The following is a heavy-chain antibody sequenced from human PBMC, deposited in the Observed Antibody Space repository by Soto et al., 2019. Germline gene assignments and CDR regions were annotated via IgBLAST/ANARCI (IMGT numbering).Heavy chain of an antibody. J-gene: IGHJ3*02. D-gene: IGHD3-9*01. CDR1: GFALRDYS. CDR3: VRDRDWAFDI. V-gene: IGHV3-21*06. CDR2: AGTSRKYI. Sequence: WGSLRLSCAASGFALRDYSMNWVRQAPGKGLEWVSYAGTSRKYIFYADSVRGRFTISRDDARNSVYLQLNSLRDEDTAVYYCVRDRDWAFDIWGQGTMVTVSS.